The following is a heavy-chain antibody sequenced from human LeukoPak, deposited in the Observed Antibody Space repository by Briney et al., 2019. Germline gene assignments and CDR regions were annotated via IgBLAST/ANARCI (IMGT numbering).Heavy chain of an antibody. CDR1: GFTLSSYA. D-gene: IGHD2-15*01. V-gene: IGHV3-23*01. CDR2: ISGSGGST. CDR3: AKAWALVVVATADDY. Sequence: GGSLRLSCAASGFTLSSYAMSWVRQAPGKGLEWVSAISGSGGSTYYADSVKGRFTISRDNSKNTLYLQMNSLRAEDTAVYYCAKAWALVVVATADDYWGQGTLVTVSS. J-gene: IGHJ4*02.